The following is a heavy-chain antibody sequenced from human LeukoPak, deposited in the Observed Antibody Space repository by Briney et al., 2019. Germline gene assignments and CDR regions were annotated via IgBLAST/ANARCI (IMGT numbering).Heavy chain of an antibody. CDR3: ARGSQDYYDSSGYYGF. D-gene: IGHD3-22*01. CDR2: IIPILGIA. J-gene: IGHJ4*02. V-gene: IGHV1-69*04. CDR1: GGTFSSYA. Sequence: ASVKVSCKASGGTFSSYAISWVRQAPGQGLEWMGRIIPILGIANYAQKFQGRVTITADKSTSTAYMELSSLRSEDTAVYYCARGSQDYYDSSGYYGFWGQGTRVTVSS.